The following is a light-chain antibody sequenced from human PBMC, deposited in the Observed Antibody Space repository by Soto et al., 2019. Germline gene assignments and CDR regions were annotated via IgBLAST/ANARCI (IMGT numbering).Light chain of an antibody. CDR1: QRISSN. CDR3: QLYNNWPPWT. V-gene: IGKV3-15*01. Sequence: EVVMTQSPATLSVYPGEKATLSCRASQRISSNLAWYQQRRGQAPRLLIYGASTRAPGIPARFSGSGSETEFTRTICILQSEDFAVYYCQLYNNWPPWTFGQGTKVEIK. J-gene: IGKJ1*01. CDR2: GAS.